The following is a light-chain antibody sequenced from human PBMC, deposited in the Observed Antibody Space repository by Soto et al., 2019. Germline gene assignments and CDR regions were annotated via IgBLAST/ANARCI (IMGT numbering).Light chain of an antibody. Sequence: QSTGTLSLYTRASGTRSCRASQSVGSSYLAWYQQKPGQAPRLLIFGASSRATGIPDRFSGSGSGTAFTLTISRLEPEDFAVYYCQHYGTSWTFGQGAKVEIK. V-gene: IGKV3-20*01. J-gene: IGKJ1*01. CDR1: QSVGSSY. CDR2: GAS. CDR3: QHYGTSWT.